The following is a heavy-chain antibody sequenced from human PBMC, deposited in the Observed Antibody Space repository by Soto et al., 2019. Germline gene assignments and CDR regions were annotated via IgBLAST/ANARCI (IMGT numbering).Heavy chain of an antibody. Sequence: SVKVSCKASGFTFTSCAVQWVRQARGQRLEWIGWIVVGSGNTNYAQKFQERVTITRDMSTSTAYMELSSLRSEDTAVYYCAEAAPNINYGMDVWGQGTTVTVSS. CDR2: IVVGSGNT. CDR3: AEAAPNINYGMDV. D-gene: IGHD2-15*01. V-gene: IGHV1-58*01. J-gene: IGHJ6*02. CDR1: GFTFTSCA.